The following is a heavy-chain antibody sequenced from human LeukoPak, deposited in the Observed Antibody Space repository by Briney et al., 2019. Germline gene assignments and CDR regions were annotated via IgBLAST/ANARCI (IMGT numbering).Heavy chain of an antibody. V-gene: IGHV3-48*04. D-gene: IGHD1-26*01. CDR1: GFTFSSYS. CDR3: ATLIVGAKYYFDY. CDR2: ISSSSSTI. J-gene: IGHJ4*02. Sequence: GRSLRLSCAASGFTFSSYSMNWVRQAPGKGLEWVSYISSSSSTIYYADSVKGRFTISRDNAKNSLYLQMNSLRAEDTAVYYCATLIVGAKYYFDYWGQGTLVTVSS.